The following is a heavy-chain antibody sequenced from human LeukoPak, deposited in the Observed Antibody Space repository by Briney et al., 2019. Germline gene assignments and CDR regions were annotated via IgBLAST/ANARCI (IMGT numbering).Heavy chain of an antibody. V-gene: IGHV4-39*01. CDR3: ARRIASSAPFDY. Sequence: PSETLSLTCTVSAGSISSSRYYWGWIRQPPWKGLEWIGSIYYSGSTYYNPSLKSRVTISVDTSKNQFSMKLSSVTAADTAVYYCARRIASSAPFDYWGQGILVTVSS. CDR1: AGSISSSRYY. CDR2: IYYSGST. J-gene: IGHJ4*02. D-gene: IGHD6-25*01.